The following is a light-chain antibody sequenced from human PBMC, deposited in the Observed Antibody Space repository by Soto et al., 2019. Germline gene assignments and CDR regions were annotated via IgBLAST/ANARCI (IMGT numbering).Light chain of an antibody. V-gene: IGKV3-20*01. CDR3: QQFGNSPLLT. CDR2: GAS. Sequence: EIELTQSPETLSLSPGERATLSCRASQIVSSNYLAWYQQRPGQTPRLLIYGASSRATGVPDRFSGSGSGTDFTHTISRLEPEDFAVYYCQQFGNSPLLTFGGGTKVEIK. J-gene: IGKJ4*01. CDR1: QIVSSNY.